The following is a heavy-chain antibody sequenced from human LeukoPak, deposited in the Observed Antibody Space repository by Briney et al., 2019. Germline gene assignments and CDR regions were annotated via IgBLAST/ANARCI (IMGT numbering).Heavy chain of an antibody. Sequence: PGGSLRLSCAASGFTVSSNYMSWVRQAPGKGLEWVSVIYSGGSTYYADSVKGRFTISRDNSKNTLYLQMNSLRAEDTAVYYCASPLSITMVRGVKGYYGMDVCGKGTTVTVSS. CDR1: GFTVSSNY. CDR2: IYSGGST. D-gene: IGHD3-10*01. V-gene: IGHV3-53*01. J-gene: IGHJ6*04. CDR3: ASPLSITMVRGVKGYYGMDV.